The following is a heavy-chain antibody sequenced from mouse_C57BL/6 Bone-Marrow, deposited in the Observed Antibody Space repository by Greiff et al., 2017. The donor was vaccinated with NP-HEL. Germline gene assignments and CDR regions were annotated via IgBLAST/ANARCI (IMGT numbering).Heavy chain of an antibody. CDR3: TTEIYPACFAY. CDR2: IDPENGDT. D-gene: IGHD2-1*01. J-gene: IGHJ3*01. V-gene: IGHV14-4*01. CDR1: GFNIKDDY. Sequence: EVQLQQSGAELVRPGASVKLSCTASGFNIKDDYMHWVKQRPEQGLEWIGWIDPENGDTEYASKFQGKATITADTSSNTAYLQLSSLTSEDTAVYYCTTEIYPACFAYWGQGTLATVSA.